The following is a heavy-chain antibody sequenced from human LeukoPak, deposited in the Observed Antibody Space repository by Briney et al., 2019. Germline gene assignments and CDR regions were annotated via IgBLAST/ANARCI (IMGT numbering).Heavy chain of an antibody. D-gene: IGHD3-22*01. Sequence: GRSLRLSCAASGFTFSSYAMHWVRQAPGKGLEWVGRIKSKTDGGTTDYAAPVKGRFTISRDDSKNTLYLQMNSLKTEDTAVYYCSTTYYYDSSEGYWGQGTLVTVSP. CDR3: STTYYYDSSEGY. J-gene: IGHJ4*02. CDR2: IKSKTDGGTT. CDR1: GFTFSSYA. V-gene: IGHV3-15*07.